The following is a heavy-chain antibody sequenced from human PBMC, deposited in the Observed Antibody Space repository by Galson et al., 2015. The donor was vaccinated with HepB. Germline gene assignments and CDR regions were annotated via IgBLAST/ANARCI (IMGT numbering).Heavy chain of an antibody. CDR2: IWYDGSNK. V-gene: IGHV3-33*01. CDR1: GFTFSSYG. D-gene: IGHD1-26*01. CDR3: ARDARGIYIDY. J-gene: IGHJ4*02. Sequence: SLRLSCAASGFTFSSYGMHWVRQAPGKGLEWVAVIWYDGSNKYYADSVKGRFTISRDNSKNTLYLQMNSLRAEDTAVYYCARDARGIYIDYWGQGTLVTASS.